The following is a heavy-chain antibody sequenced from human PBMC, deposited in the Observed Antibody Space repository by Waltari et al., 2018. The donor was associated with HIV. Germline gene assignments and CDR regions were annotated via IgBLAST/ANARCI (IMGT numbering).Heavy chain of an antibody. CDR3: ARAFMIRGTGAFDI. Sequence: GLVQPGGSLRLSCAASGFTFSSYEMNWVRQAPGKGLEWVSYISSSGSTIYFADSVKGRFTMSRDNAKNSLYLRMNSLRAEDTAVYYCARAFMIRGTGAFDIWGQGTMVTVSS. J-gene: IGHJ3*02. CDR1: GFTFSSYE. V-gene: IGHV3-48*03. D-gene: IGHD3-10*01. CDR2: ISSSGSTI.